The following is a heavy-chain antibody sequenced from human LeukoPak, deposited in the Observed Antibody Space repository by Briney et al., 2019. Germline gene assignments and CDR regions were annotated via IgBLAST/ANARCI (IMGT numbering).Heavy chain of an antibody. CDR2: ISTYSGNT. Sequence: GASVKVSCKASGYTFTNYDFSWVRQAPGQGLEWMGWISTYSGNTNYAQKLQGRVTMTTDTSTSIAYMELRSLRSDDTAVYYCARDVVVRGVTLPPSLDYWGQGTLVTVSS. J-gene: IGHJ4*02. V-gene: IGHV1-18*01. D-gene: IGHD3-10*01. CDR3: ARDVVVRGVTLPPSLDY. CDR1: GYTFTNYD.